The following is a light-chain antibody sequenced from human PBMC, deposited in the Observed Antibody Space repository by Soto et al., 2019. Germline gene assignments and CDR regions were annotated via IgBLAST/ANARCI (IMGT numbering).Light chain of an antibody. CDR2: GNS. CDR3: QSYASSLSGSV. Sequence: QSVLTQPPSVSGAPGQRVTISCTGSSSNIGSGYDVHWYQQLPGTAPKLLIYGNSNRPSGVPDRFSGSKSGTSASLAITGLQAEDEDEYDCQSYASSLSGSVFGGGTKLTVL. J-gene: IGLJ2*01. CDR1: SSNIGSGYD. V-gene: IGLV1-40*01.